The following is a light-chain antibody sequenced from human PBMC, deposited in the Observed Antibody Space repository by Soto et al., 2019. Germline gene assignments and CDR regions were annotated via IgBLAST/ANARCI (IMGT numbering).Light chain of an antibody. V-gene: IGKV1-39*01. Sequence: DIQMTQSPSSLSASVGDRVTITCRASQGISSDLRSYQRKPGKARKRLIYAASTLQSGVPPTFSGSGSATDFTLTISSLQPEDFATYYSQQSYSTPTWTFGQGTKVDIK. CDR2: AAS. CDR3: QQSYSTPTWT. CDR1: QGISSD. J-gene: IGKJ1*01.